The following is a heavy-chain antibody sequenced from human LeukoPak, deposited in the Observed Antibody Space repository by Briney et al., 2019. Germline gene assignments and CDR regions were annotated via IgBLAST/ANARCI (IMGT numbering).Heavy chain of an antibody. CDR2: ISTSNGYI. CDR1: GFTFSDHY. D-gene: IGHD1-26*01. Sequence: PGGSLRLSCAASGFTFSDHYMNWVRQAPGKGLEWVSSISTSNGYIYYADSVKGRFTISRDNSKDTLYLQMNSLRAEDTAVYYCAKVQYSGSYGALGSFDYWGQGTLVTVSS. J-gene: IGHJ4*02. CDR3: AKVQYSGSYGALGSFDY. V-gene: IGHV3-21*01.